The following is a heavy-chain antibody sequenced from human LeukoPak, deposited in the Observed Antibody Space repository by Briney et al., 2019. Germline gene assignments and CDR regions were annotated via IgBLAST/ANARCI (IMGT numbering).Heavy chain of an antibody. CDR1: GYTFTDYY. CDR2: INPNSGGT. Sequence: ASVKVSCKASGYTFTDYYIHWVRQAPGQGLEWMGWINPNSGGTNYAQKFQGRVTMTRDTSISTAYMELSRLRSDDTAVYYCARELELRRLGYYFDYWGQGTLVTVSS. J-gene: IGHJ4*02. V-gene: IGHV1-2*02. CDR3: ARELELRRLGYYFDY. D-gene: IGHD1-7*01.